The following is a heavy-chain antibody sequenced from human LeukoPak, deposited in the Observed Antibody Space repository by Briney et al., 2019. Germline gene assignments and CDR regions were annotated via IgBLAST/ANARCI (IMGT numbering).Heavy chain of an antibody. V-gene: IGHV4-59*08. CDR1: GGSISSHH. J-gene: IGHJ5*02. D-gene: IGHD3-10*01. CDR2: MYYSGTST. Sequence: SETLSLTCTVSGGSISSHHWTWIRQPPGKGLEWIGYMYYSGTSTDYNPSLKSRVTISVDTSKNQFSLKLSSVTAADTAVYYCARSAGAGSYAWFDPWGQGTQVTVSS. CDR3: ARSAGAGSYAWFDP.